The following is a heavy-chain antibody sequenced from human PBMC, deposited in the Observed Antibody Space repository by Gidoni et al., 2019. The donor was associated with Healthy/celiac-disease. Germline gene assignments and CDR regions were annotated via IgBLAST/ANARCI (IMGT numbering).Heavy chain of an antibody. CDR2: ISGSVGST. CDR1: GFTFSSHA. V-gene: IGHV3-23*01. CDR3: AKLDILTGRYY. Sequence: EVQLLESGGGLVQHGGSLRTSCAASGFTFSSHAMSWVRQAPGNGLEWVSAISGSVGSTYYADSVKGLFTLSRDNSKNTLYLQMNSLRAEDTAVYYCAKLDILTGRYYWGQGTLVTVSS. J-gene: IGHJ4*02. D-gene: IGHD3-9*01.